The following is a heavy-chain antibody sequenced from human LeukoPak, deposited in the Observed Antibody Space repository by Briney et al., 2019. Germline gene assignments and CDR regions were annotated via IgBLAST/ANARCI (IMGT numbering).Heavy chain of an antibody. CDR3: VSEDCSGGSCYPKDALDI. V-gene: IGHV1-46*04. Sequence: ASVQESCQASGYTFTSYYMHWVRPPPGQGPEWVGIINPSGGSTSYAQKLQGRVTMTRDTSTSTVYMELSSLRSEDTAVYYCVSEDCSGGSCYPKDALDIWGQGTMVTVSS. J-gene: IGHJ3*02. CDR2: INPSGGST. CDR1: GYTFTSYY. D-gene: IGHD2-15*01.